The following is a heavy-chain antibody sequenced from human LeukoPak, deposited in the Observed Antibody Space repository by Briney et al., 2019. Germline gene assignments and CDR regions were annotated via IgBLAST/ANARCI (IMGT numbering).Heavy chain of an antibody. Sequence: PSETLSLTCAVYGGSFSGYYWSWIRQPPGKGLEWIGEINHSGSTNYNPSLKSRVTISVDTSKNQFSLKLSSVTAADTAVYYCAIPTSYGDYGRGYFDLWGRGTLVTVSS. J-gene: IGHJ2*01. CDR2: INHSGST. D-gene: IGHD4-17*01. CDR3: AIPTSYGDYGRGYFDL. CDR1: GGSFSGYY. V-gene: IGHV4-34*01.